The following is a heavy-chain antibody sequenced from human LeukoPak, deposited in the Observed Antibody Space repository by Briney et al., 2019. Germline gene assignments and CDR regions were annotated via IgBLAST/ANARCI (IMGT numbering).Heavy chain of an antibody. CDR2: ISTSSSMI. CDR1: GFTLSDFS. J-gene: IGHJ4*02. Sequence: GESLRLSCAASGFTLSDFSMNWVRQAPGKGLEWISYISTSSSMIYYADSVKGRFTISRDNAKNSLYLQMNSLRAEDTALYYCAKGDFTTPSLNDYFDYWGQGTLVTVSS. CDR3: AKGDFTTPSLNDYFDY. D-gene: IGHD1-1*01. V-gene: IGHV3-48*04.